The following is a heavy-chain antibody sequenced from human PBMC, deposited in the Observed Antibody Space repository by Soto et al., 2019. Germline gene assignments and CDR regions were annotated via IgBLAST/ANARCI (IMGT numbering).Heavy chain of an antibody. D-gene: IGHD2-15*01. Sequence: EVQLVESGGGLVKPGGSLGLSCISSGFTFRTYTMNWVRQAPGKGLEWVSGICGFSPYTFYAESVRGRFAISRDNAKNSLYLQMNSLRAEDTAVYYCARDRGYDAHDYYYNAMDVWGQGTTVTVSS. J-gene: IGHJ6*02. CDR3: ARDRGYDAHDYYYNAMDV. V-gene: IGHV3-21*01. CDR1: GFTFRTYT. CDR2: ICGFSPYT.